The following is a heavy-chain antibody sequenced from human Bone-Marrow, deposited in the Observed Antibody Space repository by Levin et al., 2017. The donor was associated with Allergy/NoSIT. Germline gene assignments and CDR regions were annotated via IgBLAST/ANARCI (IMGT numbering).Heavy chain of an antibody. D-gene: IGHD5-24*01. Sequence: PGGSLRLSCAASGFTVSSNYMSWVRQAPGKGLEWVSVIYSGGSTYYADSVKGRFTISRDNSKNTLYLQMNSLRAEDTAVYYCARVRRDDGYNGFDYWGQGTLVTVSS. CDR3: ARVRRDDGYNGFDY. J-gene: IGHJ4*02. CDR2: IYSGGST. V-gene: IGHV3-53*01. CDR1: GFTVSSNY.